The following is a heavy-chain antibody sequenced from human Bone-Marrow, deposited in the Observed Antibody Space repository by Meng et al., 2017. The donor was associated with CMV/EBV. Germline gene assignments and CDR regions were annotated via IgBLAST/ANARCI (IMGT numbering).Heavy chain of an antibody. CDR3: ATERLSGSYSDDAFDI. CDR2: INPNSGGT. D-gene: IGHD1-26*01. CDR1: GYTFTGYY. V-gene: IGHV1-2*02. Sequence: ASVKVSCKASGYTFTGYYMHWVRQAPGQGLEWMGWINPNSGGTNYAQKFQGRVTMTRDTSISTAYMELSRLRSEDTAVYYCATERLSGSYSDDAFDIWGQGTMVTVSS. J-gene: IGHJ3*02.